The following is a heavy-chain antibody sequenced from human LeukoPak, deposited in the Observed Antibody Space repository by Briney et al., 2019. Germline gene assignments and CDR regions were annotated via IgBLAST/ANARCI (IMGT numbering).Heavy chain of an antibody. Sequence: ASVKVSCKASGGTFSNHAISWVRQAPGQGLEWMGWINTNTGNPTYAQGFTGRFVFSLDTSVSTAYLQISSLKAEDTAVYYCARGGDYGDYVFDYWGQGTLVTVSS. CDR2: INTNTGNP. J-gene: IGHJ4*02. V-gene: IGHV7-4-1*02. CDR3: ARGGDYGDYVFDY. CDR1: GGTFSNHA. D-gene: IGHD4-17*01.